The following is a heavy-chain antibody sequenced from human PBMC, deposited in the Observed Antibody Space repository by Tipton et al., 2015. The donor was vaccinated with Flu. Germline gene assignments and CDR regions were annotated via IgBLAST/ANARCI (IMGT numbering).Heavy chain of an antibody. V-gene: IGHV4-38-2*01. CDR2: INPNGNA. Sequence: TLSLTCAVSGDSISSRYYWAWIRQPPGRGLEWIGNINPNGNAYHNPSLKSRVTISVDRSKNRFSLKVSSVTAADTAVYFCARRDFSNYVSEPKSWFDLWGQGTQVTVSS. CDR1: GDSISSRYY. CDR3: ARRDFSNYVSEPKSWFDL. J-gene: IGHJ5*02. D-gene: IGHD4-11*01.